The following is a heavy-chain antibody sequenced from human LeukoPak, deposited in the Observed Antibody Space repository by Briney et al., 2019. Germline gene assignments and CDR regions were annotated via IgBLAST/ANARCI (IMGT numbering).Heavy chain of an antibody. V-gene: IGHV4-38-2*01. D-gene: IGHD2-15*01. CDR3: ARSLPRAVVVVAATLDTDAFDI. CDR1: GYSISSGYY. Sequence: SETLSLTCAVSGYSISSGYYWGWIRQPPGKGLEWIGSIYHSGSTYYNPSLKSRVTISVDTSKNQFSLKLSSVTAADTAVYYCARSLPRAVVVVAATLDTDAFDIWGQGTMVTVSS. CDR2: IYHSGST. J-gene: IGHJ3*02.